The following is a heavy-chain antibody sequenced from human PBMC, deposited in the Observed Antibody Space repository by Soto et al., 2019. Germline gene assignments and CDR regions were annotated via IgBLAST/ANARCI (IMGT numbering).Heavy chain of an antibody. CDR2: IYYSGST. V-gene: IGHV4-59*11. Sequence: SETLSLTCTVSGGSISSHCCSWIRQPPGKGLEWIGYIYYSGSTNYNPSPKSRVTISVDTSKNQFSLKLSSVTAADTAVYYCARVYRYYYDSSGYFYSGMDVWGQGTTVTVSS. J-gene: IGHJ6*02. D-gene: IGHD3-22*01. CDR1: GGSISSHC. CDR3: ARVYRYYYDSSGYFYSGMDV.